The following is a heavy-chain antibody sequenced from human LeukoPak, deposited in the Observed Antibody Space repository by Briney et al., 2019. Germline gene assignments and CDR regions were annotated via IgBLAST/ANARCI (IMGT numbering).Heavy chain of an antibody. Sequence: ASVKVSCKASGYTFTSYAMNWVRQAPGQGLEWMGGIIPIFGTANYAQKFQGRVTITADESTSTAYMELSSLRSEDTAVYYCARGLGGGYYVDYWGQGTLVTVSS. CDR1: GYTFTSYA. D-gene: IGHD3-22*01. V-gene: IGHV1-69*13. CDR3: ARGLGGGYYVDY. CDR2: IIPIFGTA. J-gene: IGHJ4*02.